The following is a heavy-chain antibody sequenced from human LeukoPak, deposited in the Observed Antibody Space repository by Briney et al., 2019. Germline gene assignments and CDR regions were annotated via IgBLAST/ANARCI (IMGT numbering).Heavy chain of an antibody. Sequence: SGPTLVNPTQTLTLTCTFSGFSLSTRGVGVGWIRQSPGQALEWLALIYWDDDKRYSPSLKSRLTITKDTYKNQVVLTMTNMDPVDTATYYCAHSTMVRGVIIPFDYWGQGTLVTVSS. CDR1: GFSLSTRGVG. V-gene: IGHV2-5*02. J-gene: IGHJ4*02. D-gene: IGHD3-10*01. CDR3: AHSTMVRGVIIPFDY. CDR2: IYWDDDK.